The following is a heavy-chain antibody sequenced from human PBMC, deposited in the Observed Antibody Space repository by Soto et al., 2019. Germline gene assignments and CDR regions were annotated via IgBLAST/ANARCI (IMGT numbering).Heavy chain of an antibody. D-gene: IGHD1-26*01. J-gene: IGHJ4*02. Sequence: GGSLILSCAASGFTFSSYSMNWVRQAPGKGLEWVSSISSSSSYIYYADSVKGRFTISRDNAKNSLYLQMNSLRAEDTAVYYCASYNRTTSLDYWGQGTLVTVTS. CDR3: ASYNRTTSLDY. CDR2: ISSSSSYI. CDR1: GFTFSSYS. V-gene: IGHV3-21*01.